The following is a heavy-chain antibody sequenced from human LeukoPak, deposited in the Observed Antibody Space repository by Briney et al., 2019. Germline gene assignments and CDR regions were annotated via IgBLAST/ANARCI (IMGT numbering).Heavy chain of an antibody. CDR1: GFTFSSYS. V-gene: IGHV3-48*01. CDR3: AKGLGHYSYHGMDV. CDR2: ISSSSSTI. D-gene: IGHD7-27*01. J-gene: IGHJ6*02. Sequence: GALRLSCAASGFTFSSYSMNWVRQAPGKGLEWVSYISSSSSTIYYADSVKGRFTISRDNAKNSLYLQMNSLRAEDTAVYYCAKGLGHYSYHGMDVWGQGTTVTVSS.